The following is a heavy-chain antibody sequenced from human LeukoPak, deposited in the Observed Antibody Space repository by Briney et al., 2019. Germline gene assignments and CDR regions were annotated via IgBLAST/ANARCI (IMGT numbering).Heavy chain of an antibody. V-gene: IGHV4-59*01. Sequence: PSETLSLTCTVSGGSISSYYWSWIRQPPGEGLEWIGYIYYSGSTNYNPSLKSRVTISVDTSKNQFSLKLSSVTAADTAVYYCAREQVDTASIDAFDIWGQGTMVTVSS. CDR2: IYYSGST. CDR1: GGSISSYY. CDR3: AREQVDTASIDAFDI. D-gene: IGHD5-18*01. J-gene: IGHJ3*02.